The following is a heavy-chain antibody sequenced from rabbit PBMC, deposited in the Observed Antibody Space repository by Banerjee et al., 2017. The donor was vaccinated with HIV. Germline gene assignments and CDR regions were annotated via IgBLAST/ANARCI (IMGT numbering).Heavy chain of an antibody. V-gene: IGHV1S45*01. CDR2: INAATGKA. J-gene: IGHJ4*01. CDR3: ARDLVGVIGWNFYL. Sequence: QEQLVESGGGLVQPEGSLTLTCKASGFSFSDGDVMCWVRQAPGKGLEWIACINAATGKAVYATWAKGRFTISRTSSTTVTLRMTSLTAADRAAYFCARDLVGVIGWNFYLWGPGTLVTVS. CDR1: GFSFSDGDV. D-gene: IGHD1-1*01.